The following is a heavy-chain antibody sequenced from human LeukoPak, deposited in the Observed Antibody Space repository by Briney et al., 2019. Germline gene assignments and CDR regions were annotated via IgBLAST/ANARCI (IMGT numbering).Heavy chain of an antibody. J-gene: IGHJ4*02. Sequence: GGSQRLSCAASGLTIRSYWMSWVRQAPGSGLEWVATIKQDGSEKYYVDSVKGRFTISRDNAKNSLYLQMNSLRAEDTAVYYCARDYSGPDYYFDYWGQGTLVTVSS. CDR2: IKQDGSEK. CDR1: GLTIRSYW. D-gene: IGHD3-10*01. V-gene: IGHV3-7*01. CDR3: ARDYSGPDYYFDY.